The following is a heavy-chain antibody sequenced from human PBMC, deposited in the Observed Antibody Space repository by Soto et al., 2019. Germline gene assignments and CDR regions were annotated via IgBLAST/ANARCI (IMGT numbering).Heavy chain of an antibody. D-gene: IGHD2-2*01. CDR3: ATFYEGDCTTTTCYGEFDY. Sequence: QVHLVQAGAEVKKPGSSVKVSCRASGGTFNRYSISWVRQAPGQGLEWMGRIIPMFGITNYAQKFQGRGMITADKSANTAYMEVSCLRSEDTAMYYCATFYEGDCTTTTCYGEFDYWGQGTLVTVSS. CDR2: IIPMFGIT. J-gene: IGHJ4*02. CDR1: GGTFNRYS. V-gene: IGHV1-69*02.